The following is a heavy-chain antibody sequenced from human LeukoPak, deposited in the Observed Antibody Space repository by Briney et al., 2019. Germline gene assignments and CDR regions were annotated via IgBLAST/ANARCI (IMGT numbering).Heavy chain of an antibody. V-gene: IGHV4-31*03. CDR2: IYYSGST. CDR3: ARDLVYYYDTSGYYHPHWYFDL. D-gene: IGHD3-22*01. CDR1: GGSISSGGYY. Sequence: SETLSLTCTVSGGSISSGGYYWSWIRQHPGKGLEWIGYIYYSGSTYDNPSLKSRVTISVDTSKNQFSLKLSSVTAADTAVYYCARDLVYYYDTSGYYHPHWYFDLWGRGTLVTVSS. J-gene: IGHJ2*01.